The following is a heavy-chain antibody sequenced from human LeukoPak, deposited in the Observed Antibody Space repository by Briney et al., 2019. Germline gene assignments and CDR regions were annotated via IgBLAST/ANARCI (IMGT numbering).Heavy chain of an antibody. J-gene: IGHJ4*02. Sequence: GGSLRLSCAGSGFTFARHALTWVRQAPGMGLEWVSTISGGGGSTHYADCVKGRFTISRDNSKDTVFLQMNNLRAEDTAIYYCAREGGSCTSNSCSDYFDYWGQGTLVTVSP. CDR2: ISGGGGST. D-gene: IGHD6-13*01. CDR1: GFTFARHA. V-gene: IGHV3-23*01. CDR3: AREGGSCTSNSCSDYFDY.